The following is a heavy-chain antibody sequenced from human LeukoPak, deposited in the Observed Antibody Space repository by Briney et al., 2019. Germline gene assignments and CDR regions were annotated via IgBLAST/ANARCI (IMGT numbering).Heavy chain of an antibody. J-gene: IGHJ4*02. V-gene: IGHV4-59*01. Sequence: SETLSLTCTVSGGSISSYYGSWIRQPPGKGLEWIGYIYYSGSTNYNPSLKSRVTISVDTSKNQFSLKLSSVTAADTAVYYCAREILTTAYYFDYWGQGTLVTVSS. CDR3: AREILTTAYYFDY. CDR1: GGSISSYY. CDR2: IYYSGST. D-gene: IGHD4-11*01.